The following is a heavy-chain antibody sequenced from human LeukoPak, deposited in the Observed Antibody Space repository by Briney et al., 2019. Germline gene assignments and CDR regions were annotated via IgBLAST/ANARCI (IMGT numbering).Heavy chain of an antibody. CDR3: ARDMDTASITFDY. CDR2: IYYSGST. CDR1: GGSISSGGYY. V-gene: IGHV4-31*03. Sequence: PSQTLSLTCTVSGGSISSGGYYWSWIRQHPGKGLEWIGYIYYSGSTYYNPSLKSRVTISVDTSKNQFSLKLSSVTAADTAVYYCARDMDTASITFDYWGQGTLVTVSS. J-gene: IGHJ4*02. D-gene: IGHD5-18*01.